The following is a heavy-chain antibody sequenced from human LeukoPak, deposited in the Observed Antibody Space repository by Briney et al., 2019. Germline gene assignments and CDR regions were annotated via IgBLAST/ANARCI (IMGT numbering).Heavy chain of an antibody. CDR2: ISSSSSYI. Sequence: GGSLRLSCAASGFTFSSYSMNWVRQAPGKGLEWVSSISSSSSYIYSADSVKGRFTISRDNAKNSLYLQMNSLRAEDTAVYYCARVDIVVVPATDYYYYYGMDVWGQGTTVTVSS. CDR3: ARVDIVVVPATDYYYYYGMDV. J-gene: IGHJ6*02. V-gene: IGHV3-21*01. CDR1: GFTFSSYS. D-gene: IGHD2-2*01.